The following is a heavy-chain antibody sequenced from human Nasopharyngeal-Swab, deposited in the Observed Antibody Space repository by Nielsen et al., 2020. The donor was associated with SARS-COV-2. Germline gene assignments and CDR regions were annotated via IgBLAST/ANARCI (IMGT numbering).Heavy chain of an antibody. CDR2: ISGSGGST. CDR3: AKICGGSGGSCSIDY. D-gene: IGHD2-15*01. V-gene: IGHV3-23*01. Sequence: GGSLRLSCAASGFTFSSYAMSWVRQAPGKGLEWVSAISGSGGSTYYADSVKGRFTISRDNSKNTLYLQMNSLRAEDTAVYYCAKICGGSGGSCSIDYWGQGTLVTVSS. J-gene: IGHJ4*02. CDR1: GFTFSSYA.